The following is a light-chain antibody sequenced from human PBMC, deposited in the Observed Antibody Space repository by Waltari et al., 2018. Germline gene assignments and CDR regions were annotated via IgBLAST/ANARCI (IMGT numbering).Light chain of an antibody. CDR2: AES. Sequence: EIVLTQSPGTLSLSPGERATLSCRASESVSSSHLAWYQQKPGQAPRLLVYAESSRATGIPDRFSGSGSGTDFTLTISRLEPEDVAVYYCQQFCSSPFTFGGGTKVEIK. CDR3: QQFCSSPFT. J-gene: IGKJ4*01. CDR1: ESVSSSH. V-gene: IGKV3-20*01.